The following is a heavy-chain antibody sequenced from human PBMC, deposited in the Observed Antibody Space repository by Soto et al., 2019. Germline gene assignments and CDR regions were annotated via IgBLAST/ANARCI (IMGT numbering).Heavy chain of an antibody. CDR2: IIPIFGTA. J-gene: IGHJ4*02. D-gene: IGHD5-18*01. CDR3: ARALDTAMVLIH. Sequence: ASVKVSCKASGGTFSSYAISWVRQAPGQGLEWMGGIIPIFGTANYAQKFQGRVTITADESTSTAYMELSSLRSEDTAVYYCARALDTAMVLIHWGQGTLVTVSS. V-gene: IGHV1-69*13. CDR1: GGTFSSYA.